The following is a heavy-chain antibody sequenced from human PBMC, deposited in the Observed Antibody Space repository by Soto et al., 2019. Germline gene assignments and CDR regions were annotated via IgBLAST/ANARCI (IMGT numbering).Heavy chain of an antibody. V-gene: IGHV1-18*01. CDR3: ARDLYCGGDCYHYYYYGMDV. D-gene: IGHD2-21*02. CDR2: ISAYNVNT. CDR1: GYTFTSYG. J-gene: IGHJ6*02. Sequence: QVQLVQSGAEVKKPGASVKVSCKASGYTFTSYGISWVRQAPGQGLEWMGWISAYNVNTNYAQKLQGRVTMTTDTSTSTAYMELRSLRSDDTAVYYCARDLYCGGDCYHYYYYGMDVWGQGTTVTVSS.